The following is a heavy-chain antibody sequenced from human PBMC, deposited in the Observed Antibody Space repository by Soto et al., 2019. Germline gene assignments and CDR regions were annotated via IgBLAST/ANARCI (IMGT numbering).Heavy chain of an antibody. D-gene: IGHD4-17*01. J-gene: IGHJ6*02. CDR3: ARGRIGYGDYRIKAPYYYYGMDV. CDR2: MNPNSGNT. Sequence: QVQLVQSGAEVKKPGASVKVSCKASGYTFTSYDINWVRQATGQGLEWMGWMNPNSGNTGYAQKFQGRVTMTRNTSISTAYMELSSLRSEDTAVYYCARGRIGYGDYRIKAPYYYYGMDVWGQGTTVTVSS. CDR1: GYTFTSYD. V-gene: IGHV1-8*01.